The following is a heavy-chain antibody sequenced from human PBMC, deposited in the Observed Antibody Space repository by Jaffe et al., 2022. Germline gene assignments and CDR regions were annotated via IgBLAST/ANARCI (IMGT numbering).Heavy chain of an antibody. Sequence: QVQLQQWGAGLLKPSETLSLTCAVYGGSFSGYYWSWIRQPPGKGLEWIGEINHSGSTNYNPSLKSRVTISVDTSKNQFSLKLSSVTAADTAVYYCARGSRGYGGPGYYYYYMDVWGKGTTVTVSS. CDR1: GGSFSGYY. CDR3: ARGSRGYGGPGYYYYYMDV. D-gene: IGHD5-12*01. J-gene: IGHJ6*03. CDR2: INHSGST. V-gene: IGHV4-34*01.